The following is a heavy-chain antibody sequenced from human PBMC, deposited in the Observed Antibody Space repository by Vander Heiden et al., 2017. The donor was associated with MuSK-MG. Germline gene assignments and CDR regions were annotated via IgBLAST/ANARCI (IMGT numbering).Heavy chain of an antibody. J-gene: IGHJ4*02. Sequence: QVQLVESGGGVVQPGRPLRLPCTAPGFTLSGYAMHWVRQAPGKGLEWVAIISYDGSYKHYIDSVKGRFTISSDASENTLFLQMNSLRVDDTAVYYCAKDRSGSYVFDHWGQGTLVTVSP. V-gene: IGHV3-30*04. D-gene: IGHD3-10*01. CDR3: AKDRSGSYVFDH. CDR2: ISYDGSYK. CDR1: GFTLSGYA.